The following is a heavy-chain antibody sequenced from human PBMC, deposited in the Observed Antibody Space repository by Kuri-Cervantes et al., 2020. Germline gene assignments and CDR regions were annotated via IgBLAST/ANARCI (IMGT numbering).Heavy chain of an antibody. V-gene: IGHV1-2*02. J-gene: IGHJ4*02. CDR2: INPNNGGT. CDR3: ARDFRLRLGELSLFGY. D-gene: IGHD3-16*02. Sequence: ASVKVSCKASGYTFTDYYIHWVRQAPGQGLEWMGWINPNNGGTKYAQKVQGRVTLTRDTSISTAYMELSRLRSDDTAVYYCARDFRLRLGELSLFGYWGQGTLVTVSS. CDR1: GYTFTDYY.